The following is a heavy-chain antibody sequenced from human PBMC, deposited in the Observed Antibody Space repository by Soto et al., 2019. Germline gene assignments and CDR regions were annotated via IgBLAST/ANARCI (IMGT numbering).Heavy chain of an antibody. CDR1: GFTFINYA. CDR3: ARKVMGSTSRPDWWYFDL. V-gene: IGHV3-23*01. CDR2: ISGGGDRA. J-gene: IGHJ2*01. D-gene: IGHD2-2*01. Sequence: EVQLLESGGGLVQPGGSLRLSCVGSGFTFINYAMNWVRQTPGKGLVWVSSISGGGDRAFDADPVKGRFTISRDNSKKTVNLQMNSLRADDTSVYYCARKVMGSTSRPDWWYFDLWGRGTLVTVSS.